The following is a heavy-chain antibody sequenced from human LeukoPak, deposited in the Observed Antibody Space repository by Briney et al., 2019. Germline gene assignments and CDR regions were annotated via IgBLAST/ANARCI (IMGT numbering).Heavy chain of an antibody. J-gene: IGHJ4*02. CDR1: GGTFSSYA. CDR2: IIPIFGTA. D-gene: IGHD6-19*01. V-gene: IGHV1-69*05. Sequence: GASVKVSCKASGGTFSSYAVSWVRQAPGQGLEWMGGIIPIFGTANYAQKFQGRVTITTDESTSTAYMELRSLRSDDTAVCYCARDKDLGAVAGTFDYWGQGALVTVSS. CDR3: ARDKDLGAVAGTFDY.